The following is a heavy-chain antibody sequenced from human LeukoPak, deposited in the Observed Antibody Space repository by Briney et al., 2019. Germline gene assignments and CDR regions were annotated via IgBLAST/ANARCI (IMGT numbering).Heavy chain of an antibody. Sequence: GGSLRLSCAASGFTFTSYTLNWVRQAPGKGLEWVSSISSTSYYIYYADSVKGRFTISRDSATNSVYLQMNSLRAEDTAVYYCAKSLLWFGELSDYWGQGTLVTVSS. CDR3: AKSLLWFGELSDY. CDR1: GFTFTSYT. CDR2: ISSTSYYI. D-gene: IGHD3-10*01. J-gene: IGHJ4*02. V-gene: IGHV3-21*01.